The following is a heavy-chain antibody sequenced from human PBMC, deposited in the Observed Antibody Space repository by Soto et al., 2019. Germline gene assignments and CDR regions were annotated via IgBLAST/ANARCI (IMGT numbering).Heavy chain of an antibody. CDR2: IKQDGSQK. CDR3: ASAYYYDSSGYSPGCX. Sequence: LSLYCAASGLTFSSYLMSWFRQAPGKGLEWVANIKQDGSQKYYVDSVKCRFTISRDNAKNSLYLQMSSLRVEDTAVYYCASAYYYDSSGYSPGCXWGQGTLFTVSX. CDR1: GLTFSSYL. J-gene: IGHJ4*02. D-gene: IGHD3-22*01. V-gene: IGHV3-7*01.